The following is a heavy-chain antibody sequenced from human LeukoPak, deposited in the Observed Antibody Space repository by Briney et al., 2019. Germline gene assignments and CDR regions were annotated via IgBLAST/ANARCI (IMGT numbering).Heavy chain of an antibody. CDR1: GFTFSSYA. CDR3: AKRYCSSTSCYGY. J-gene: IGHJ4*02. Sequence: GGSLRLSCAASGFTFSSYAMSWVRQAPGKGLEGVSAISGSGGSTYYADSVKGRFTISRDNSNNALYLQMNSLRAEDTAVYYCAKRYCSSTSCYGYWGQGTLVTVSS. D-gene: IGHD2-2*01. V-gene: IGHV3-23*01. CDR2: ISGSGGST.